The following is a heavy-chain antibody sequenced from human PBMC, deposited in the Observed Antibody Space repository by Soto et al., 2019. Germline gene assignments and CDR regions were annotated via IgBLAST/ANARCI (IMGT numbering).Heavy chain of an antibody. V-gene: IGHV4-34*12. CDR3: ARVFCSSTSCHSYFDY. J-gene: IGHJ4*02. Sequence: QVQLQQWGAGLLKPSETLSLTCAVYGGSFTGDYWSWIRQPPGQGLEWIGEIIHGGNTNYNPSVRSRVTISLDTSKNQFSLRLSSVNAADTAVYHCARVFCSSTSCHSYFDYWGQGTQVTVSS. D-gene: IGHD2-2*01. CDR2: IIHGGNT. CDR1: GGSFTGDY.